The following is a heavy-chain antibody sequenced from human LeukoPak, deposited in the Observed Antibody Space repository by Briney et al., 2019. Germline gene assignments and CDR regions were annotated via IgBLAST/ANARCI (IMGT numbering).Heavy chain of an antibody. D-gene: IGHD2-2*01. J-gene: IGHJ5*02. CDR3: ATVVVPAASSRVDWFDP. CDR1: GGSISSSNW. Sequence: PSETLSLTCAVSGGSISSSNWWSWVRQPPGKGLEWIGSIHYSGSTNYNPSLKSRVTISVDTSKNQFSLKLSSVTATDTAVYYCATVVVPAASSRVDWFDPWGQGTLVTVSS. V-gene: IGHV4-4*02. CDR2: IHYSGST.